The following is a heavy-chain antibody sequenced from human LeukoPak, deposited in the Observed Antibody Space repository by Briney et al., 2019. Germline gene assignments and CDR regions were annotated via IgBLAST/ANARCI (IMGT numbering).Heavy chain of an antibody. CDR2: ISSGGGFT. CDR3: ARDLTYGSGSYYTLLGYYYGMDV. CDR1: GFTFSTYA. V-gene: IGHV3-23*01. J-gene: IGHJ6*02. Sequence: GGSLRLSCAASGFTFSTYAMSWVRQAPGKGLEWVSTISSGGGFTYYSDSVKGRFTISRDSSKNTLCLQMNSLRAEDTAVYYCARDLTYGSGSYYTLLGYYYGMDVWGQGTTVTVSS. D-gene: IGHD3-10*01.